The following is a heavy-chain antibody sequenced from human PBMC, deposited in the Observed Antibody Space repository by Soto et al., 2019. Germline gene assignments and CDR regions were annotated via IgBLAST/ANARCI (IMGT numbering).Heavy chain of an antibody. CDR1: GFTFTSSA. J-gene: IGHJ4*02. CDR2: IVVGSGNT. D-gene: IGHD4-17*01. CDR3: AAAGNDGDYGRRFDY. Sequence: RASVKVSCKASGFTFTSSAMQWVGQARGQRLEWIGWIVVGSGNTNYAQKFQERVTITRDMSTSTAYMELSSLRSEDTAVYYCAAAGNDGDYGRRFDYWGQGTLVTVSS. V-gene: IGHV1-58*02.